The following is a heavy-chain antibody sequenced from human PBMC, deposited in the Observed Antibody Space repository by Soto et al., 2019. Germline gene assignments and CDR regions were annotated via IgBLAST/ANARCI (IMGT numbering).Heavy chain of an antibody. D-gene: IGHD1-7*01. CDR1: GGSFTSNNW. Sequence: LSLTFAVSGGSFTSNNWWTWVRQPPGQGLEWIGEIYRTGSTNYNPSLKSRVTISLDKSENQFSLKVTSLTAADTAVYYCASRDPGTSVDYWGQGTLVTVSS. CDR3: ASRDPGTSVDY. CDR2: IYRTGST. V-gene: IGHV4-4*02. J-gene: IGHJ4*02.